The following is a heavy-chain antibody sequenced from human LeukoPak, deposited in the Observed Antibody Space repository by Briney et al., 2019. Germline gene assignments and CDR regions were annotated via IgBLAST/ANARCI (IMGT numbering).Heavy chain of an antibody. Sequence: PGGSLRLSCAASGFTFSSYWMSWVRQAPGKGLEWVANIKEEGSEKYYVDSVKGRFTISRDDSKNSLYLQMNSLRVEDTAVYYCARGSGSTGGDYWGQGTLVTVSS. CDR3: ARGSGSTGGDY. D-gene: IGHD3-3*01. CDR1: GFTFSSYW. J-gene: IGHJ4*02. V-gene: IGHV3-7*01. CDR2: IKEEGSEK.